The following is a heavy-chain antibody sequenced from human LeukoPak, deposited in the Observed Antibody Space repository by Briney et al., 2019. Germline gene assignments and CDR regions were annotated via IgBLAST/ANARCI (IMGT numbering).Heavy chain of an antibody. CDR1: GYSISSGYF. V-gene: IGHV4-38-2*02. CDR2: FYHSGIT. Sequence: SETLSLTCTVSGYSISSGYFWGWIRQPPGKGLEWIGSFYHSGITYYNPSLKSRVTISVDTSKNQFSLKLSSVTAADTAVYYCARRGPVVVPAAIRWFDPWGQGTLVTVSS. J-gene: IGHJ5*02. CDR3: ARRGPVVVPAAIRWFDP. D-gene: IGHD2-2*01.